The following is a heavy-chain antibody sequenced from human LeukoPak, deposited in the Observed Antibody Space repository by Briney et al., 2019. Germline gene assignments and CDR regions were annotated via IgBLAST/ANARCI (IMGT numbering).Heavy chain of an antibody. CDR1: GYTFTSYG. V-gene: IGHV1-18*01. J-gene: IGHJ6*02. Sequence: ASVKVSCKASGYTFTSYGISWVRQAPGQGLEWMGWISAYNGNTNYAQKLQGRVTMTTDTSTSTAYMELRSLRSDDTAVYYCARQGVATIGYYYYGMDVWGQGTTVTVSS. CDR3: ARQGVATIGYYYYGMDV. CDR2: ISAYNGNT. D-gene: IGHD5-12*01.